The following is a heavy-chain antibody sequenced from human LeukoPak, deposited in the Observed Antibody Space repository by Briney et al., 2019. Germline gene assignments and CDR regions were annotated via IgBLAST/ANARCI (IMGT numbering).Heavy chain of an antibody. Sequence: GASVKVSCKASGGTFSSYAISWVRQAPGQGLEWMGWMNPNSGNTGYAQKFQGRVTITRNTSISTAYMELSSLRSEDTAVYYCAREGYCSGGSCPTHHYYYYYMDVWGKGTTVTVSS. D-gene: IGHD2-15*01. CDR2: MNPNSGNT. V-gene: IGHV1-8*03. J-gene: IGHJ6*03. CDR3: AREGYCSGGSCPTHHYYYYYMDV. CDR1: GGTFSSYA.